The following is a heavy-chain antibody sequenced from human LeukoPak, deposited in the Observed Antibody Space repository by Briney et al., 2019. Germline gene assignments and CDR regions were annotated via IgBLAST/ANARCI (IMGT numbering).Heavy chain of an antibody. CDR2: INYSGST. CDR1: GGSISSYY. J-gene: IGHJ4*02. V-gene: IGHV4-59*01. D-gene: IGHD3-16*01. CDR3: ARGRYGPRLGN. Sequence: PSETLSLTCTVSGGSISSYYWSWIRQPPGKGLEWIGYINYSGSTNYNPSLKSRVTMSVDTSKNQFSLKLSSVTAADTAMYYCARGRYGPRLGNWGQGTLVTVSS.